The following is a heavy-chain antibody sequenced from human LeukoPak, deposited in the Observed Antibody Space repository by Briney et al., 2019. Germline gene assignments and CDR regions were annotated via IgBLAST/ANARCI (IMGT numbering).Heavy chain of an antibody. D-gene: IGHD6-19*01. V-gene: IGHV1-69*10. CDR3: ARDNGRRWLVQNHHGMDV. CDR2: IIPILGIA. J-gene: IGHJ6*02. CDR1: GYIFTGYD. Sequence: SVKVSCKASGYIFTGYDMNWVRQAPGQGLEWMGWIIPILGIANYAQKFQGRVTITADTSTSTAYMELSSLRSEDTAVYYCARDNGRRWLVQNHHGMDVWGQGTTVTVSS.